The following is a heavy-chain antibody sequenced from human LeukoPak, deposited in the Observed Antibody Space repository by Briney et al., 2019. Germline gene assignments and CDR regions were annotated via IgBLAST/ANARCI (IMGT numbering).Heavy chain of an antibody. Sequence: SETLSLTCTVSGGSITSNSYYWGWIRQPPGKGLVWIGSIYYSGSTYYNPSLKSRVTISVDTSKNQFPLKLSSVTAADTAVYYCARMRTRVVTLFDYWGQGTLVTVSS. CDR3: ARMRTRVVTLFDY. CDR2: IYYSGST. J-gene: IGHJ4*02. CDR1: GGSITSNSYY. D-gene: IGHD2-21*02. V-gene: IGHV4-39*01.